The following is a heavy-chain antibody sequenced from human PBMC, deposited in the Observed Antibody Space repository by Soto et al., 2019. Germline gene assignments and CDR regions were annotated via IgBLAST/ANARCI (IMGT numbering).Heavy chain of an antibody. Sequence: QITLNESGPTLVKPTQILTLTCTFSGFSLSTSGVGVGWIRQPPGKALEWLGFIYWDDDKRYSPSLKSRLTITKDTSKRLVFLIRTNMDPMDTATYYCAHRLSQSGSNWDSGAFDIWGQGTTVTVSS. CDR3: AHRLSQSGSNWDSGAFDI. CDR1: GFSLSTSGVG. V-gene: IGHV2-5*02. CDR2: IYWDDDK. D-gene: IGHD6-13*01. J-gene: IGHJ3*02.